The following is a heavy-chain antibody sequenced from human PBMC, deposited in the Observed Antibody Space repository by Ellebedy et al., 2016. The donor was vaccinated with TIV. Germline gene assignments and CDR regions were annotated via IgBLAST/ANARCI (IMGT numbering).Heavy chain of an antibody. J-gene: IGHJ6*02. CDR3: ARRKGIAARPTGSNYGMDV. V-gene: IGHV4-39*07. CDR2: TYNSRIT. CDR1: GGSLSSSSYY. Sequence: MPSETLSLTCTVSGGSLSSSSYYWGWIRQPPGKGLEWIGSTYNSRITYYNPSLKSRISISVDTSKNQFSLKLSSVTAADTAVYYCARRKGIAARPTGSNYGMDVWGQGTTVTVSS. D-gene: IGHD6-6*01.